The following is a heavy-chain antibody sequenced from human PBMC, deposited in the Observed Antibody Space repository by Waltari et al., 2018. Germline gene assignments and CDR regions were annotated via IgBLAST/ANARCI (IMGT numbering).Heavy chain of an antibody. CDR2: INRDGSST. V-gene: IGHV3-74*01. J-gene: IGHJ4*02. Sequence: EVQLVESGGGLVQPGGSLRLSCAASGFTFSSYWMHWVRQAPGKGLVGVSLINRDGSSTSYADSVKCRFTISRDNAKNTLYLQMNSLRAEDTAVYYCARAYYDFWSGYYTGEYYFDYWGQGTLVTVSS. D-gene: IGHD3-3*01. CDR3: ARAYYDFWSGYYTGEYYFDY. CDR1: GFTFSSYW.